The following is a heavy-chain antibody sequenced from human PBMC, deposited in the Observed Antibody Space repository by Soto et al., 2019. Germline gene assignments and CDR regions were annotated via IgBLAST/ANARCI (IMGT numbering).Heavy chain of an antibody. CDR3: ARDPAP. Sequence: QVQLQESGPGLVKPSETLSLTCTVSGGSITRGGYYWSWIRQHPGKGLEWIGYIYNSGTTYYNPSLRSRVAISVDTSKNQFSLKLTSVTAADTAVYYCARDPAPWGQGTLVTVSS. CDR1: GGSITRGGYY. J-gene: IGHJ5*02. V-gene: IGHV4-31*03. CDR2: IYNSGTT.